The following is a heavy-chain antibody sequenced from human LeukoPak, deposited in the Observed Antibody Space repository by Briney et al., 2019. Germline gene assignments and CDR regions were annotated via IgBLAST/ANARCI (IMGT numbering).Heavy chain of an antibody. V-gene: IGHV4-59*01. CDR1: GGSINSYY. CDR2: IYYSGST. J-gene: IGHJ6*03. D-gene: IGHD6-19*01. CDR3: ARAQYSSGWSFYYYYYMDV. Sequence: SSETLSLTCTVSGGSINSYYWSWIRQPPGKGLEWIGYIYYSGSTNYNPSLKSRVTISVDTSKNQFSLKLSSVTAADTAVYYCARAQYSSGWSFYYYYYMDVWGKGTTVTVSS.